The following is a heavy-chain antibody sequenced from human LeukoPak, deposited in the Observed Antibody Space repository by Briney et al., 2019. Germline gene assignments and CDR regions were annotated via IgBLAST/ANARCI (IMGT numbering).Heavy chain of an antibody. Sequence: PGGSLRLSCAASGFTFSSYGMHWVRQAPGKGLEWVSVIYADGGGGGTYYADSVKGRFTISRDNSKNTLYLQMNSLRAEDTAVYYCARLYCSGGSCYFDYWGQGTLVTVSS. CDR3: ARLYCSGGSCYFDY. D-gene: IGHD2-15*01. CDR2: IYADGGGGGT. CDR1: GFTFSSYG. J-gene: IGHJ4*02. V-gene: IGHV3-NL1*01.